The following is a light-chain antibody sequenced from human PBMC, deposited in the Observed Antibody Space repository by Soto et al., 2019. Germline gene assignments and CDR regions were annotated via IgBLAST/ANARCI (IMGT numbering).Light chain of an antibody. Sequence: DIQMTQSPSSLSASLGDRVTITCRASQSISTYLNWYQQKPGKAPKLLMYAASNLQSGVPSRFSGSGSGTDFTLTISSLQPEDFAVYYCHQYGNSPGTFGQGTRLEIK. CDR2: AAS. CDR1: QSISTY. CDR3: HQYGNSPGT. V-gene: IGKV1-39*01. J-gene: IGKJ5*01.